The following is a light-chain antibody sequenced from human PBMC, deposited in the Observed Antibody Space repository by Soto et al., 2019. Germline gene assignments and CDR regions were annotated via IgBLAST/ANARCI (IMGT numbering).Light chain of an antibody. CDR3: QQYGSSPPYT. V-gene: IGKV3-20*01. CDR2: DAS. CDR1: QSVSSSY. J-gene: IGKJ2*01. Sequence: EIVLTQSPGTLSLSPGERATLSCRASQSVSSSYLAWYQQKPGQAPRLLIYDASSRATGIPDRFSGSGSGTDFTLPISRLEPEDFAVYYCQQYGSSPPYTFGQGTKLEIK.